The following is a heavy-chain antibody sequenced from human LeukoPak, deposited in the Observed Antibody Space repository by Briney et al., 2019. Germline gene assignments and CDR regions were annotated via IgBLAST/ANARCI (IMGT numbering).Heavy chain of an antibody. CDR2: ISGSGGST. J-gene: IGHJ4*02. D-gene: IGHD3-10*01. Sequence: GGYLRLSCVASGFTFSSYAMSWVRQAPGKGLEWVSAISGSGGSTYYADSVKGRFTISRDNSKNTLYLQMNSLRAEDTAVYYCAKDRGQYYFDYWGQGTLVTVSS. CDR3: AKDRGQYYFDY. CDR1: GFTFSSYA. V-gene: IGHV3-23*01.